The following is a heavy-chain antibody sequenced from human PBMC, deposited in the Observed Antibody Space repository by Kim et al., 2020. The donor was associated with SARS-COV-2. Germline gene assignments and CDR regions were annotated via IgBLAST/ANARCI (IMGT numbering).Heavy chain of an antibody. CDR1: GYNFSTYW. CDR2: IDPGESST. Sequence: GESLKISCKGSGYNFSTYWIIWVRQMPGKGLEWMGRIDPGESSTKYDPSFQGHVTISIDKSINTAYLQWRSLKTSDTAMYFCARRASPYYYAMYVWGQGTAVTVSS. CDR3: ARRASPYYYAMYV. J-gene: IGHJ6*02. V-gene: IGHV5-10-1*01.